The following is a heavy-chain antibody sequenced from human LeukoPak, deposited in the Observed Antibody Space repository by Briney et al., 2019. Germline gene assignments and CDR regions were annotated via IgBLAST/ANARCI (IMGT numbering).Heavy chain of an antibody. Sequence: AESLKISCEGTGFIFTNNWIGWVRQLPAKGLEWMGIINPRDSDTRYSPAIQGQATFSVDKSISTAYLQWTSLKASDTAIYYCAREMTGGYFDFLGQGTLVTVSS. CDR1: GFIFTNNW. CDR2: INPRDSDT. CDR3: AREMTGGYFDF. J-gene: IGHJ4*02. D-gene: IGHD3-10*01. V-gene: IGHV5-51*01.